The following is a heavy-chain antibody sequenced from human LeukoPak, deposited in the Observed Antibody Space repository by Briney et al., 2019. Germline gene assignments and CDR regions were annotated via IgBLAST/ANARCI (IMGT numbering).Heavy chain of an antibody. D-gene: IGHD3-10*01. CDR3: AKDRDRGVMIPGDFDY. CDR2: ISYDGINK. CDR1: GFTFSDYG. Sequence: GGSLRLSCAASGFTFSDYGMHWVRQAPGKGPEWVALISYDGINKYYADSVKARFTISRDNSKNTLYLQMNSLRAEDTAVYYCAKDRDRGVMIPGDFDYWGQGTLVTVSS. V-gene: IGHV3-30*18. J-gene: IGHJ4*02.